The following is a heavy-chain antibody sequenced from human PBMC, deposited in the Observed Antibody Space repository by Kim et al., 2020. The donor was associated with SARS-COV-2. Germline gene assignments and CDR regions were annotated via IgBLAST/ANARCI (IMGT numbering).Heavy chain of an antibody. D-gene: IGHD3-10*01. Sequence: GESLKISCKGSGYSFTSYWIGWVRQMPGKGLEWMGIIYPGDSDTRYSPSFQGQVTISADKSIGTAYLQWSSLKASDTAMYYCARASLGNYYGSGSPPDYWGQGTLVTVSS. CDR1: GYSFTSYW. V-gene: IGHV5-51*01. CDR2: IYPGDSDT. J-gene: IGHJ4*02. CDR3: ARASLGNYYGSGSPPDY.